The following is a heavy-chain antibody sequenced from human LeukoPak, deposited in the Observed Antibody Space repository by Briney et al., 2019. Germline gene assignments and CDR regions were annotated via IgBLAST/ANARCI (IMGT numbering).Heavy chain of an antibody. CDR2: INSDASDT. CDR1: GFTFSRHW. Sequence: PGGSLRLSCAASGFTFSRHWMHWVRQAPGKGLVWIARINSDASDTNYADFVKGRFTISRDNAKSTVYLQINSLRDEDMAVYYCARICSSTDCLIPDWGQGTLVTVSS. CDR3: ARICSSTDCLIPD. V-gene: IGHV3-74*01. J-gene: IGHJ4*02. D-gene: IGHD2-2*01.